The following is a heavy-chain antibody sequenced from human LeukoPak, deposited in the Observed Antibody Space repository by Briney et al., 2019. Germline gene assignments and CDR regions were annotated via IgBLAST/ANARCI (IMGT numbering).Heavy chain of an antibody. CDR1: GFSLRTSGGG. CDR3: AHSGEYGDYTWFDP. D-gene: IGHD4-17*01. J-gene: IGHJ5*02. Sequence: SGPTLVNPSQTHTLTCTFPGFSLRTSGGGVGWIRQPPGTALEWLALIYWDDDKRYSPSLKSRLTITKDTSKNQVFLTMTNMDPVDTATYYCAHSGEYGDYTWFDPWGQGTLVTVSS. V-gene: IGHV2-5*02. CDR2: IYWDDDK.